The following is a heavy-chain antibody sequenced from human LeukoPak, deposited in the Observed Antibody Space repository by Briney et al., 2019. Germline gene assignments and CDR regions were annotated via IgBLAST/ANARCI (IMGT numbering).Heavy chain of an antibody. Sequence: GGSLRLSCAASGFTFSSYSMNWVRQAPGKGLEWVSSISSSSSYIYYADSVKGRFTISRDNAKKSLYLQMNSLRAEDTAVYYCAKEGDGGFDYWGQGTLVTVSS. CDR2: ISSSSSYI. V-gene: IGHV3-21*01. CDR3: AKEGDGGFDY. CDR1: GFTFSSYS. D-gene: IGHD2-21*02. J-gene: IGHJ4*02.